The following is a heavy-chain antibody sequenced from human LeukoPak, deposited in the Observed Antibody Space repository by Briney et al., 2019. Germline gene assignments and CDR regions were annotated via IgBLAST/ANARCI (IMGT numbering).Heavy chain of an antibody. CDR2: IYWNDDK. D-gene: IGHD3-9*01. CDR3: SHSTGNFDLHYFDY. CDR1: GFSLSTSGVG. Sequence: GPTLVKPTQTLTLTCTFSGFSLSTSGVGVGWIRQPPGKALEWLALIYWNDDKRYSPSLKSRLTITKDTTKNQVDLTMTNMDPVDTATYYCSHSTGNFDLHYFDYWGQGTLVTVSS. J-gene: IGHJ4*02. V-gene: IGHV2-5*01.